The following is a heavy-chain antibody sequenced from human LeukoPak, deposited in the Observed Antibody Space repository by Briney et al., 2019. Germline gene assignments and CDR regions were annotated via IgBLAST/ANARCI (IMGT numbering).Heavy chain of an antibody. CDR3: ARRATVTTNDAFDI. CDR2: IYPGDSDT. Sequence: GESLKISCQGSGYSFTTHRIGWVRQMPGKGLEWMGIIYPGDSDTRYSPSFQGQVTISADKSISTAYLQWSSLKASDTAMYYCARRATVTTNDAFDIWGQGTMVTVSS. D-gene: IGHD4-17*01. V-gene: IGHV5-51*01. CDR1: GYSFTTHR. J-gene: IGHJ3*02.